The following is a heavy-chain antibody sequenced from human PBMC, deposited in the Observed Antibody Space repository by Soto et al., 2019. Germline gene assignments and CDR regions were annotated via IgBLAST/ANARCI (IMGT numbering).Heavy chain of an antibody. CDR3: TDSSDWSRCFDY. Sequence: SETLSLTCTVFGGSISSYYWSWIRQPPGKGLEWIGYMDYSGSTNYNPSLKSRVTMSVDTSKKQFSLKLRSVTAADTAVYYCTDSSDWSRCFDYWGQGTLVTVSS. J-gene: IGHJ4*02. CDR1: GGSISSYY. CDR2: MDYSGST. D-gene: IGHD6-19*01. V-gene: IGHV4-59*01.